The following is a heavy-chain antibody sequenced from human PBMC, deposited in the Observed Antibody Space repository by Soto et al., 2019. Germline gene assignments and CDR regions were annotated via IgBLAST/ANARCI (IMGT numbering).Heavy chain of an antibody. CDR2: LSGSGGST. CDR3: AKDSGYDHTD. Sequence: EVQLLESGGGLVQPGGSLRLSCAASGFTFGSSGMSWVRQARGKGLEWISGLSGSGGSTYYADSVKGRFTISRDTSKSTLYLQMHSLRVEDTAVYYCAKDSGYDHTDWGQGTLVTVSS. D-gene: IGHD5-12*01. J-gene: IGHJ4*02. CDR1: GFTFGSSG. V-gene: IGHV3-23*01.